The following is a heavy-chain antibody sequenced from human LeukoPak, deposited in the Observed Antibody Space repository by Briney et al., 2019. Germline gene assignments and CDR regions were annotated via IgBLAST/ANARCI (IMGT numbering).Heavy chain of an antibody. V-gene: IGHV4-59*01. CDR3: VRNNYYGSGEIDY. D-gene: IGHD3-10*01. Sequence: IGWLYHSRSTNYNPSLKSRVTISVDTSKNQFSLKLNSVTAADTAVYYCVRNNYYGSGEIDYWGQGTLVTVSS. J-gene: IGHJ4*02. CDR2: LYHSRST.